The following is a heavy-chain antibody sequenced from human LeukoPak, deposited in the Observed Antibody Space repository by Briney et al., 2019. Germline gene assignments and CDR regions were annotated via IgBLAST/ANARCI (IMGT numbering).Heavy chain of an antibody. CDR2: ISSSSSYI. D-gene: IGHD3-9*01. V-gene: IGHV3-21*01. CDR3: ARDSYDILTGYPPYGMDV. J-gene: IGHJ6*02. CDR1: GFTFSSYA. Sequence: GGSLRLSCAASGFTFSSYAMHWVRQAPGKGLEWVSSISSSSSYIYYADSVKGRFTISRDNAKNSLYLQMNSLRAEDTAVYYCARDSYDILTGYPPYGMDVWGQGTTVTVSS.